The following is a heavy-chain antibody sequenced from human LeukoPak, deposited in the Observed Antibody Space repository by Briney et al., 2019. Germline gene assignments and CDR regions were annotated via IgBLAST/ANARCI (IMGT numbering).Heavy chain of an antibody. CDR2: INPNNGGT. J-gene: IGHJ4*02. CDR1: GYIFSAFV. CDR3: ARGWRLALDY. D-gene: IGHD6-19*01. V-gene: IGHV1-8*02. Sequence: ASVKVSCKASGYIFSAFVIHWVRQAPGQGLEWMGWINPNNGGTNYAQKFQGRVTMTRNTSISTAYMELSSLRSEDTAVYYCARGWRLALDYWGQGTLVTVSS.